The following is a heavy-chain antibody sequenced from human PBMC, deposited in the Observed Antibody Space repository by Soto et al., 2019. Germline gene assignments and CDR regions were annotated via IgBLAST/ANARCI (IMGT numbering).Heavy chain of an antibody. V-gene: IGHV1-18*01. CDR3: ARDQYYYGSGSYYYYGMEV. Sequence: QVPLEQSGGEVKKPGASVKVSCKASGYSFSTYGMSWVRQAPGQGLEWMGWISGYNGDTNYAQKFQDRVTLTTETSTSTAYMELRSLRSDDTAVYYCARDQYYYGSGSYYYYGMEVWGQGTTVTVSS. J-gene: IGHJ6*02. CDR1: GYSFSTYG. CDR2: ISGYNGDT. D-gene: IGHD3-10*01.